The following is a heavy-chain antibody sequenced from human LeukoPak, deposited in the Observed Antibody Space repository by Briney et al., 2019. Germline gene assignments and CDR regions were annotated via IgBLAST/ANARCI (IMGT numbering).Heavy chain of an antibody. V-gene: IGHV3-48*04. CDR1: GFTFSSYS. Sequence: GGSLRLSCAASGFTFSSYSMNWVRQAPGKGLEWVSYISSSSSTIYYADSVKGRFTISRDNAKNSLYLQMNSLRAEDTAVYYCARLAVGASGYWGQGTLVTVSS. D-gene: IGHD1-26*01. J-gene: IGHJ4*02. CDR3: ARLAVGASGY. CDR2: ISSSSSTI.